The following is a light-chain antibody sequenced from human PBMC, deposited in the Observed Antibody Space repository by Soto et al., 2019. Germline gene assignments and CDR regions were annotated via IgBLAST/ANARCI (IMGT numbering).Light chain of an antibody. CDR2: GAS. V-gene: IGKV3-15*01. CDR3: QQYNYWPIT. CDR1: QSAADN. Sequence: EVVMTQSPATLSVSPGGRVTLSCRSSQSAADNLAWFQQKPGQGPRLLIYGASTRATGIPARFSGSGSETDFTLTVSSLRSEDSAVYYCQQYNYWPITFGQGTRLEIK. J-gene: IGKJ5*01.